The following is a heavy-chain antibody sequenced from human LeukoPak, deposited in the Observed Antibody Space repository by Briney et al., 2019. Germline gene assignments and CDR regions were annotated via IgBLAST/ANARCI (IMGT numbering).Heavy chain of an antibody. CDR3: AKGRYCGGDCYSGWFDP. CDR2: ISGDGGST. D-gene: IGHD2-21*02. Sequence: GGSLRLSCAASGLTFDDYVMHWVRQGPGKGLEWVSLISGDGGSTFYADSVKGRFTISRDSSKNSLYPQMNSLRTEDTALYYCAKGRYCGGDCYSGWFDPWGQGTLVTVSS. CDR1: GLTFDDYV. J-gene: IGHJ5*02. V-gene: IGHV3-43*02.